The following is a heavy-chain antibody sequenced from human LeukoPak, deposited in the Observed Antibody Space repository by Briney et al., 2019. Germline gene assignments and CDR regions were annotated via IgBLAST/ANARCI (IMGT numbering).Heavy chain of an antibody. J-gene: IGHJ5*02. CDR2: INPNSGGT. D-gene: IGHD5-18*01. V-gene: IGHV1-2*02. CDR1: GYTFTGYY. Sequence: GASVKVSCKASGYTFTGYYMHWVRQAPGQGLEWMGWINPNSGGTNYAQKFQGRVTMTRETSISTAYMELSRLRSDDTAVYYCARDLDGQLWFNWFDPWGQGTLVTVSS. CDR3: ARDLDGQLWFNWFDP.